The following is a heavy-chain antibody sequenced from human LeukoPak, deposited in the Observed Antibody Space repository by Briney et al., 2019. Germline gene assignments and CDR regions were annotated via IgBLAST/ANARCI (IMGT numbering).Heavy chain of an antibody. CDR2: IYHSGST. CDR3: ARSSIAARSVFDY. Sequence: SETLSLTCTVSGYSISSGYYWGWIRQPPGKGLEWIGSIYHSGSTYYNPSLKSRVTISVDTSKNQFSLKLSSVTAADTAVYYCARSSIAARSVFDYWGQGTLATVSS. V-gene: IGHV4-38-2*02. CDR1: GYSISSGYY. D-gene: IGHD6-6*01. J-gene: IGHJ4*02.